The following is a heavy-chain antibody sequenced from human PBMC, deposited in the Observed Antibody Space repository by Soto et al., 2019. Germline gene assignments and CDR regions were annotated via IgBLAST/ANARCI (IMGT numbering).Heavy chain of an antibody. CDR1: GDTFRSYA. D-gene: IGHD3-22*01. V-gene: IGHV1-69*13. Sequence: SSVKVSGKAAGDTFRSYAISWVRQAPGQGLEWMGGIIPIFGTANYAQKFQGRVTITADESTSTAYMELSSLKTEDTAVYYCVRAYENSNYYFDYWGRGTLVTVSS. J-gene: IGHJ4*02. CDR2: IIPIFGTA. CDR3: VRAYENSNYYFDY.